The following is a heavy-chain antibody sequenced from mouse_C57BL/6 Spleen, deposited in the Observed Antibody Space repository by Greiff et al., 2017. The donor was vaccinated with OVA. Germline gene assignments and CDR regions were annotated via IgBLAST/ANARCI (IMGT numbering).Heavy chain of an antibody. Sequence: VQLKQSGAELVKPGASVKLSCKASGYTFTEYSIPWVKQRPGQGLEWIGWFYPGSGSIKYNEKFKDKATLTAAKSSSTVYMALSRLISDDSAVYFCARHEEGCCYGSSPLFDYWGQGTTLTVAS. D-gene: IGHD1-1*01. J-gene: IGHJ2*01. CDR1: GYTFTEYS. CDR2: FYPGSGSI. V-gene: IGHV1-62-2*01. CDR3: ARHEEGCCYGSSPLFDY.